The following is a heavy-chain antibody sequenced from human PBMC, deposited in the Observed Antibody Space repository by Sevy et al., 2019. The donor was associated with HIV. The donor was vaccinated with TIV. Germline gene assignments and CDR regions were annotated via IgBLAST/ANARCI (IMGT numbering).Heavy chain of an antibody. Sequence: GGSLRLSCAASGLNFSKYSFNWVRQAPEKGLEWISHISRSGTTTYYAESVKGRFTVSRDNAKNSPYLQMSSLRDEDTAVYYCARDDDFWSGYTALSYYSLSYYYGMDVWGQGTTVTVSS. J-gene: IGHJ6*02. V-gene: IGHV3-48*02. CDR1: GLNFSKYS. CDR2: ISRSGTTT. D-gene: IGHD3-3*01. CDR3: ARDDDFWSGYTALSYYSLSYYYGMDV.